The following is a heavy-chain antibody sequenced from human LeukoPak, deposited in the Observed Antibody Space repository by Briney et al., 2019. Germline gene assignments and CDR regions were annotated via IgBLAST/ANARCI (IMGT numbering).Heavy chain of an antibody. Sequence: GGSLRLSCAASGFTFSSYAMHWVRQAPGKGLEWVAVISYDGSNKYYADSVKGRFTISRDNSKNTLYLQMNSLRAEDTAVYYCASRPPWWGKYYWGQGTLVTVSS. D-gene: IGHD2-8*02. V-gene: IGHV3-30-3*01. CDR2: ISYDGSNK. CDR1: GFTFSSYA. CDR3: ASRPPWWGKYY. J-gene: IGHJ4*02.